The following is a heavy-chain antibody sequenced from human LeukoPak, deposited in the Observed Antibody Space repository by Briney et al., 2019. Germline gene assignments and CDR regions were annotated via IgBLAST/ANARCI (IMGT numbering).Heavy chain of an antibody. J-gene: IGHJ3*02. CDR1: GGSISSYY. Sequence: SETLSLTCTVSGGSISSYYWSWIRQPAGKGLEWIGRIYTSGSTNYNPSLKSRVTMSVDTSKSQLSLKLSSVTAADTAVYYCARDYYDSSGYGAFDIWGQGTMVTVSS. CDR3: ARDYYDSSGYGAFDI. V-gene: IGHV4-4*07. CDR2: IYTSGST. D-gene: IGHD3-22*01.